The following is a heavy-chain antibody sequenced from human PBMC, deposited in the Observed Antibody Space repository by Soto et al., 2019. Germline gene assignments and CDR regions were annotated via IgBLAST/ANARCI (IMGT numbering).Heavy chain of an antibody. J-gene: IGHJ4*02. CDR1: VYSISSSNW. V-gene: IGHV4-28*01. CDR3: ARREIQGPIDY. D-gene: IGHD1-26*01. CDR2: IYYSGTT. Sequence: QVQLQESGPGLVKPSDTRSLTCAVSVYSISSSNWWGWIRQPPGKGLEWIGYIYYSGTTYYNPSLKSRVTMSVDTSKNQFSLKLTSVTAVDTALYYCARREIQGPIDYWGQGTLVTVSS.